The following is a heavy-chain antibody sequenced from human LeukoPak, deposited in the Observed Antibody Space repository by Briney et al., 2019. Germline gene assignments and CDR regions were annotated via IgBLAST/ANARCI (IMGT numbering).Heavy chain of an antibody. J-gene: IGHJ4*02. Sequence: SETLSLTCTVSGGSISSYYWSWIRQPPGKGLEWIGYIYYSGSTNYNPSLKSRVTISVDTSKNQFSLKLSSVTAADTAVYYCAREAPMSWLNTRLTRRHLDYWGQGTLVTVSS. V-gene: IGHV4-59*12. CDR3: AREAPMSWLNTRLTRRHLDY. CDR2: IYYSGST. CDR1: GGSISSYY. D-gene: IGHD5-24*01.